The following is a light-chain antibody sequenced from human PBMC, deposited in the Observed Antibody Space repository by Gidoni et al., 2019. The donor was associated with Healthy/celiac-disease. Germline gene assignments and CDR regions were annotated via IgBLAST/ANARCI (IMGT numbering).Light chain of an antibody. CDR2: WAS. CDR1: QSVLYSSNNKNY. CDR3: QHPSGT. J-gene: IGKJ3*01. V-gene: IGKV4-1*01. Sequence: DIVMTQSPDSLAVSLGERATINCKSSQSVLYSSNNKNYLAWYQQKPGQPPKLLIYWASTRESGVPDRFSGRGSGTDFTLTISSLQAEDVAVYYCQHPSGTFGPGTKVDIK.